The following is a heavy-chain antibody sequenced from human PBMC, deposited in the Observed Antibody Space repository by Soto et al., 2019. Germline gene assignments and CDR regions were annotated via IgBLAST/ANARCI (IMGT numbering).Heavy chain of an antibody. D-gene: IGHD1-1*01. CDR1: GFTFSSYA. J-gene: IGHJ4*02. CDR3: AKVGTPWPRGYYFDY. Sequence: GGSLRLSCAASGFTFSSYAMSWVRKAPGKGLEWVSAISGSGGSTYYADSVKGRFTISRDNSKNTLYLQMNSLRAEDTAVYYCAKVGTPWPRGYYFDYWGQGTLVTVSS. CDR2: ISGSGGST. V-gene: IGHV3-23*01.